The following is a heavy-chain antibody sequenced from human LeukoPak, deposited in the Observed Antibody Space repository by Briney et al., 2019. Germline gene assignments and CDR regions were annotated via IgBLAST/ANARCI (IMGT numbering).Heavy chain of an antibody. CDR3: ARGVYSGYDFGFDY. V-gene: IGHV4-30-2*01. Sequence: SQTLSLTCAVSGGPISSGGYSWSWIRQPPGKGLEWIGYIYHSGSTYYNPSLKSRVIISVDRSKNQFSLKLSSVTAADTAVYYCARGVYSGYDFGFDYWGQGTLVTVSS. J-gene: IGHJ4*02. D-gene: IGHD5-12*01. CDR1: GGPISSGGYS. CDR2: IYHSGST.